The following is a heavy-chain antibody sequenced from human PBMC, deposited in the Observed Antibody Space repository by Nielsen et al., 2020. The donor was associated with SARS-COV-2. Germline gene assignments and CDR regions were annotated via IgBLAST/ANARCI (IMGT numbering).Heavy chain of an antibody. CDR1: GYTFTNYG. CDR3: ARYSTGWFSGLYWFDP. J-gene: IGHJ5*02. Sequence: ASVKVSCKASGYTFTNYGISWVRQAPGQGLEWLGWISSHNGDTYYAQKVQDRLPLTADSSTSTAFLELTSLTSDDTAVYYCARYSTGWFSGLYWFDPWGQGTLVTVST. V-gene: IGHV1-18*04. D-gene: IGHD2-2*01. CDR2: ISSHNGDT.